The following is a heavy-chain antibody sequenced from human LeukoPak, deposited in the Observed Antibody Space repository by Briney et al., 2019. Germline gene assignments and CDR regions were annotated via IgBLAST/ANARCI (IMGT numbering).Heavy chain of an antibody. CDR2: IRSGGGGT. D-gene: IGHD4-17*01. J-gene: IGHJ3*02. V-gene: IGHV3-23*01. CDR3: AREPNGDYVGAFEM. CDR1: GFTFSNYA. Sequence: GGSLRLSCAASGFTFSNYAMIWVRQAPGRGLEWVSAIRSGGGGTLYADSVKGRFTISRDNSKNTLFLQMNNMRAEDTAVYYCAREPNGDYVGAFEMLGPGKKVT.